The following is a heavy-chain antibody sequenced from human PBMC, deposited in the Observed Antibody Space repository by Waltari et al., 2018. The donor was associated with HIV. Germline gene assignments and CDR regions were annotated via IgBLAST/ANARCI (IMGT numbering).Heavy chain of an antibody. CDR3: ARGYGDYWSAFDI. Sequence: QLQLQESGSGLVKPSQTLSLTCAVSGGSISSGGYSWSWIRQPPGQGLEWIGYINHSGITYYNPSLKSRVTISVDRSKNQFSLKLSSVTAADTAVYYCARGYGDYWSAFDIWGQGTMVTVSS. V-gene: IGHV4-30-2*01. CDR1: GGSISSGGYS. CDR2: INHSGIT. D-gene: IGHD4-17*01. J-gene: IGHJ3*02.